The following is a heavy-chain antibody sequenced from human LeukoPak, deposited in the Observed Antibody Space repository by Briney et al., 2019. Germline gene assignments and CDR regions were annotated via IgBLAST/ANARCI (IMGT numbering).Heavy chain of an antibody. CDR3: ARDRNPYDFEGDHPNDY. CDR1: GYTFTNYG. CDR2: ISAYNGNT. J-gene: IGHJ4*02. Sequence: ASVKVSCKASGYTFTNYGITWVRQAPGQGLEWMGWISAYNGNTNYPQKLQGRVTMTTDTPTSTAYMELRSLRSDDTAVYYCARDRNPYDFEGDHPNDYWGQGTLVTVSS. D-gene: IGHD3-3*01. V-gene: IGHV1-18*01.